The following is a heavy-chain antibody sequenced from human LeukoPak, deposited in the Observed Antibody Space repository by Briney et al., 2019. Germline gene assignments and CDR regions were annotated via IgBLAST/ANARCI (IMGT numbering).Heavy chain of an antibody. D-gene: IGHD6-6*01. CDR3: ARDSRSSQYYYNGMDV. V-gene: IGHV3-21*01. CDR1: GFTLSSYS. Sequence: PGGSLRLSCAASGFTLSSYSMNWVRQAPGKGLEWVSLISTSTTYIYYADSVKGRFTISRDNAKTSLYLQMNSLRDEDTAVYYCARDSRSSQYYYNGMDVWGQGTTVTVSS. J-gene: IGHJ6*02. CDR2: ISTSTTYI.